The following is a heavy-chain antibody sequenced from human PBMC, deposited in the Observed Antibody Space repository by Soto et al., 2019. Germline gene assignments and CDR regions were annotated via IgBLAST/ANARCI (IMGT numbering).Heavy chain of an antibody. CDR2: ISGSGGST. D-gene: IGHD3-9*01. CDR1: GFTFSSYA. J-gene: IGHJ3*02. Sequence: GESLKISCAASGFTFSSYAMSWVRQAPGKGLEWVSAISGSGGSTYYADSVKGRFTISRDNSKNTLYLQMNSLRAEDTAVYYCAKSDTYYDILTGYDAFDIWGQGTMVTVSS. V-gene: IGHV3-23*01. CDR3: AKSDTYYDILTGYDAFDI.